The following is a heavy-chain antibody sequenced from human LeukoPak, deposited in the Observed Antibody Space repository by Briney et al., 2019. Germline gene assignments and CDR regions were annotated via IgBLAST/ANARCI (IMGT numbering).Heavy chain of an antibody. CDR1: GYTFTGYY. V-gene: IGHV1-2*02. Sequence: ASVKVSCKASGYTFTGYYMHWVRQAPGQGLEWMGWINPNSGGTNYAQKFQGRVTMTRDTSISTAYMELSRLRSDDTAVYYCARDMWDYYDSSGYPNYWGQGTLVTVSS. CDR2: INPNSGGT. D-gene: IGHD3-22*01. J-gene: IGHJ4*02. CDR3: ARDMWDYYDSSGYPNY.